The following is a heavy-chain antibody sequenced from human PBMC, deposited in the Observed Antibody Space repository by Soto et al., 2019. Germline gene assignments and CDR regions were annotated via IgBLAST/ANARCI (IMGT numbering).Heavy chain of an antibody. Sequence: SETLSLTCSVSGDSISDYYWSWFRQPAGMGLEWMGHVQTREGTKYNPSLESRVTMSADTSKNLCSLRLSFVTAADTAVYYCARSRRYNWMLGFDPWGQGMLVTVSS. CDR2: VQTREGT. D-gene: IGHD1-20*01. V-gene: IGHV4-4*07. CDR3: ARSRRYNWMLGFDP. CDR1: GDSISDYY. J-gene: IGHJ5*02.